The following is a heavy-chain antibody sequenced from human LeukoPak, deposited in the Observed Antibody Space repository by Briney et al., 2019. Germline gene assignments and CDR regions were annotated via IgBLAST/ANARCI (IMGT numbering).Heavy chain of an antibody. Sequence: GGSLRLSCAASGFTVSSNYMSWVRQAPGKGLEWVSVIYSGGSTYYADSVKGRFTISRDNSKNTLYLQMNSLRAEDTAVYYCARSAGQGSSWSFDYWGQGTLVTVSS. CDR1: GFTVSSNY. CDR2: IYSGGST. V-gene: IGHV3-53*05. CDR3: ARSAGQGSSWSFDY. J-gene: IGHJ4*02. D-gene: IGHD6-13*01.